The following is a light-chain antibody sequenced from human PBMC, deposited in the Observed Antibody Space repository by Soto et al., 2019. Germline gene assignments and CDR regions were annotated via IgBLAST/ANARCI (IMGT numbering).Light chain of an antibody. Sequence: QSAVTQPPSASGTPGQRVTISCSGGRSNIGRNTVNWYQQLPGTAPKLLIFNNNQRPSGVPDRFSGSKSDTSASLAISGLQSEDEGGYYCAAWDDSLNGWVFGGGTKVTVL. CDR2: NNN. CDR3: AAWDDSLNGWV. V-gene: IGLV1-44*01. J-gene: IGLJ3*02. CDR1: RSNIGRNT.